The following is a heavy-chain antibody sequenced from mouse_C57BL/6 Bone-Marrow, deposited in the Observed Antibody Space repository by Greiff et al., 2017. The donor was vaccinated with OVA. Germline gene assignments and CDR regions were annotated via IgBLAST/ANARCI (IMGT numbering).Heavy chain of an antibody. J-gene: IGHJ3*01. D-gene: IGHD2-2*01. CDR3: ARYGYPAWFAY. V-gene: IGHV1-81*01. CDR1: GYTFTSYG. Sequence: VQLQESGAELARPGASVKLSCKASGYTFTSYGISWVKQRTGQGLEWIGEIYPRSGNTYYNEKFKGKATLTADKSSSTAYMELRSLTSEDSAVYFCARYGYPAWFAYWGQGTLVTVSA. CDR2: IYPRSGNT.